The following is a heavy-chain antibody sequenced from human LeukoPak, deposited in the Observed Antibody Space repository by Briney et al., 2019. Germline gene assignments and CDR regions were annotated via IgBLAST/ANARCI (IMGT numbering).Heavy chain of an antibody. Sequence: SETLSLTCTVSGYSISSGYYWGWIRQPPGKGLEWIGSIYHSGSTYYNPSLKSRVTISVDTSKNQFSLKLSSVTAADTAVYYCAREEKWLVPGAPFDYWGQGTLVTVSS. CDR3: AREEKWLVPGAPFDY. CDR2: IYHSGST. V-gene: IGHV4-38-2*02. D-gene: IGHD6-19*01. J-gene: IGHJ4*02. CDR1: GYSISSGYY.